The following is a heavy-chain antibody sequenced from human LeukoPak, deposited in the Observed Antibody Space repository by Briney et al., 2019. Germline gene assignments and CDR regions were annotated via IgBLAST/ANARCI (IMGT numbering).Heavy chain of an antibody. CDR3: ARQFYYDRSGFFEGAY. J-gene: IGHJ4*02. V-gene: IGHV5-51*01. D-gene: IGHD3-22*01. CDR1: GYKFTNYW. CDR2: VYPGGSDA. Sequence: GESLKISCKGSGYKFTNYWIGWVRQMPGKGLEWMGSVYPGGSDARYSPSFQGQVTVSADRFISTAYLQWSSLKASDTDMYYCARQFYYDRSGFFEGAYWGQGSLVTVSS.